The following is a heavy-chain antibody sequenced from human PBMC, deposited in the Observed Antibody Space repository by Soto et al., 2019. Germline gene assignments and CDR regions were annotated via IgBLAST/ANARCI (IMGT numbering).Heavy chain of an antibody. V-gene: IGHV1-24*01. CDR3: ATVPLDDYGDYAIFFDY. Sequence: ASVKVSCKVSGYTLTELSMHWVRQAPGKGLEWMGGFDPEDGETIYAQKFQGRVTMTEDTSTDTAYMELSSLRSEDTAVYYCATVPLDDYGDYAIFFDYWGQGTLVTVSS. CDR1: GYTLTELS. D-gene: IGHD4-17*01. J-gene: IGHJ4*02. CDR2: FDPEDGET.